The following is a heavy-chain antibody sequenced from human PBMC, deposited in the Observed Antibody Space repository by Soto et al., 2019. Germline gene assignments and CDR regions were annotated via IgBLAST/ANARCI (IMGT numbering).Heavy chain of an antibody. CDR3: ARDQASGQGSFDS. J-gene: IGHJ4*02. CDR2: ISYDGSNQ. CDR1: GFTFNIYG. Sequence: VKLVESGGGVVQPVGSLRLSCAASGFTFNIYGMHWVRQAPDKGLEWVALISYDGSNQYYADSVKGRFTISRDNSKNTLFLQMNSMSADDTAVYYCARDQASGQGSFDSWGQGTLATVSS. V-gene: IGHV3-30*03.